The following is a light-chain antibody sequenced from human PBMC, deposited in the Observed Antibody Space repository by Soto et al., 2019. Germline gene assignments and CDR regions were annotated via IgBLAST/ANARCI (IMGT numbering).Light chain of an antibody. CDR2: ATS. J-gene: IGKJ2*01. CDR3: QQSYSTPYT. V-gene: IGKV1-39*01. CDR1: QSIGNF. Sequence: DMEMTQSPSSLSASVGDRVTITCRARQSIGNFLHWYQQQPGKAPRLLIYATSSLQSGVPSRFNGSGSGTDFTLTISSLQPEDFATYYCQQSYSTPYTFGQGTKLEI.